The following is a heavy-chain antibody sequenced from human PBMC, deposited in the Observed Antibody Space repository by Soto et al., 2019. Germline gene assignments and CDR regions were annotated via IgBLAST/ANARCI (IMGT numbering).Heavy chain of an antibody. V-gene: IGHV1-46*01. D-gene: IGHD2-15*01. J-gene: IGHJ3*01. CDR2: INPSSGAT. CDR3: ARSHCSGGSCYLGAFDL. Sequence: GASVKVSCKASGYTFINFFIHWVRQAPGQGLEWVGIINPSSGATTYPQKFQGRVTMTKDTSTSTVYMDVSSLRSDDTAVYYCARSHCSGGSCYLGAFDLWGQGTMVTVSS. CDR1: GYTFINFF.